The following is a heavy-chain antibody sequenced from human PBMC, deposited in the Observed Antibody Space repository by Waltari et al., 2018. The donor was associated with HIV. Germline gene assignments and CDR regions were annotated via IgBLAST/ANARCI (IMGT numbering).Heavy chain of an antibody. D-gene: IGHD3-10*01. CDR2: ISGYNGNT. J-gene: IGHJ6*02. CDR1: GYTFSAYT. Sequence: VQLVQSGAEMRKPGASVMVSCRASGYTFSAYTLSWVRQAPGQGLEWMGGISGYNGNTNYAQKFQGRVNMTTDTSTSTAHMELRSLRSDDTAVYYCARGVSIVRGVMIRGHMDVWGQGTTVTVSS. V-gene: IGHV1-18*01. CDR3: ARGVSIVRGVMIRGHMDV.